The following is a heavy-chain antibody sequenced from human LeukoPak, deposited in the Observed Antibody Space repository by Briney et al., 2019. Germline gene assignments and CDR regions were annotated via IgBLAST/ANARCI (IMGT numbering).Heavy chain of an antibody. CDR1: GFTFSSYW. Sequence: GGSLRLSCAASGFTFSSYWMHWVRQAPGKGLVWVSRINSDGSSTSYADSVKGRFTISRDNAKNSLYLQMNSLRAEDTAVYYCARQYCTNGVCYLDYWGQGTLVTVSS. V-gene: IGHV3-74*01. D-gene: IGHD2-8*01. CDR2: INSDGSST. J-gene: IGHJ4*02. CDR3: ARQYCTNGVCYLDY.